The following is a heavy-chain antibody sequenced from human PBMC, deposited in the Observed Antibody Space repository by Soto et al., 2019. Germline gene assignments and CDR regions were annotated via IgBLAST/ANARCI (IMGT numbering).Heavy chain of an antibody. CDR3: VRMGFSGGGYLSYYYYGMDI. D-gene: IGHD5-12*01. V-gene: IGHV5-51*01. CDR1: GYSFTKYC. J-gene: IGHJ6*02. Sequence: GASLNISCKGSGYSFTKYCIGSVRKMPGKGLEWMAIIYPDESDTRYSPSFQGQVTISADKSISTAYLQWSSLKASDTAMYYCVRMGFSGGGYLSYYYYGMDIWGQGTTVTVSS. CDR2: IYPDESDT.